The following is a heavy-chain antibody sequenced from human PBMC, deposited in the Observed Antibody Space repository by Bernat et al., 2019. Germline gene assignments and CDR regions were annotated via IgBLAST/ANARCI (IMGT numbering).Heavy chain of an antibody. Sequence: QVQLVQSGAEVKKPGASVKVSCKASGYTFTSYGISWVRQAPGQGLEWMGWISAYNGNTNYAQKLQGRVTMTTDTSTSTAYMELRSLRSDDTAVYYCARYDDYVGTHYYYYYYMDVWGKGTTVTVSS. CDR1: GYTFTSYG. V-gene: IGHV1-18*01. J-gene: IGHJ6*03. CDR2: ISAYNGNT. D-gene: IGHD4-17*01. CDR3: ARYDDYVGTHYYYYYYMDV.